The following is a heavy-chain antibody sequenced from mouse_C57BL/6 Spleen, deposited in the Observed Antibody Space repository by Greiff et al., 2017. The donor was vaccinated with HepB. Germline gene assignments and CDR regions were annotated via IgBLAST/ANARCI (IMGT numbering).Heavy chain of an antibody. V-gene: IGHV1-69*01. CDR1: GYTFTSYW. CDR2: IDPSDSYT. Sequence: QVQLQQPGAELVMPGASVKLSCKASGYTFTSYWMHWVKQRPGQGLEWIGEIDPSDSYTNYNQKFKGKSTLTVDKSSSTAYMQLSSLTSEDSAVYDCARHGLDSSGFFDYWGQGTTLTVSS. J-gene: IGHJ2*01. D-gene: IGHD3-2*02. CDR3: ARHGLDSSGFFDY.